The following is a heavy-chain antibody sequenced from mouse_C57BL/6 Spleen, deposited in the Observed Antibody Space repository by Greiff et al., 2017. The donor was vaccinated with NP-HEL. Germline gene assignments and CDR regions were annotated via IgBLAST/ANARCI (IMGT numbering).Heavy chain of an antibody. CDR2: IYPGDGDT. CDR1: GYAFSSYW. J-gene: IGHJ1*03. CDR3: ARETLDYGSSYGYFDV. D-gene: IGHD1-1*01. Sequence: VQLQQSGAELVKPGASVKISCKASGYAFSSYWMNWVKQRPGKGLEWIGQIYPGDGDTNYNGKFKGKATLTADKSSSTAYMQLSSLTSEDSAVYFCARETLDYGSSYGYFDVWGTGTTVTVSS. V-gene: IGHV1-80*01.